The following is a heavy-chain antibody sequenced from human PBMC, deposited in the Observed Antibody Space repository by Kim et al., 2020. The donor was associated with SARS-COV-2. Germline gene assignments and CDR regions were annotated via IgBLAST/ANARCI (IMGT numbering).Heavy chain of an antibody. J-gene: IGHJ5*02. Sequence: KYSQKSQGRVTITRDTSASTASIDLSSLGSEDTAVYYCTRGTLATGFDPWGQGTLVTVSS. CDR3: TRGTLATGFDP. V-gene: IGHV1-3*01. D-gene: IGHD1-1*01.